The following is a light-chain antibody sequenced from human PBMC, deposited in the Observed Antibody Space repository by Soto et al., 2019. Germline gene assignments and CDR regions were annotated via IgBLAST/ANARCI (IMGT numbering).Light chain of an antibody. CDR3: HQYNNWPPIT. CDR2: GAS. CDR1: QSVSSN. Sequence: EIVMTQSPATLSVSPGERATLSCRASQSVSSNLAWYQQKPGQAPRLLIYGASTRATGIPARFSGIGSGTEFTLTISSLQSEDFAVYYCHQYNNWPPITFGGGTKVEIK. J-gene: IGKJ4*01. V-gene: IGKV3-15*01.